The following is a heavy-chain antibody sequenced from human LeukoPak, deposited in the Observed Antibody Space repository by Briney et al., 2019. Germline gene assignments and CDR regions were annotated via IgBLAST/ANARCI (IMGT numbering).Heavy chain of an antibody. CDR3: ARGHCSGGSCYSANLNYFDY. Sequence: SETLSLTCTVSGGSISSGGYYWSWIRQPPGKGLAWIGYIYYSGSTNYNPSLKSRVTISVDTSKNQFSLKLSSVTAADTAVYYCARGHCSGGSCYSANLNYFDYWGQGTLVTVSS. J-gene: IGHJ4*02. CDR1: GGSISSGGYY. CDR2: IYYSGST. V-gene: IGHV4-61*08. D-gene: IGHD2-15*01.